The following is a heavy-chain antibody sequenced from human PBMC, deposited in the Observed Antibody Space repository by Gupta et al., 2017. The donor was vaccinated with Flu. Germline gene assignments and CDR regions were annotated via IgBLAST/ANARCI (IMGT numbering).Heavy chain of an antibody. D-gene: IGHD6-13*01. CDR1: GLSFSEYY. V-gene: IGHV3-72*01. Sequence: EAPLVESGGGLVRPGGSLRLSCAGSGLSFSEYYINWVRKATGKGLEWVGRTRNKANRYVAEDDGSGKGRFTISIDASKNLMNLQMNSLKTEDTAVYYCASEGAAPGPDFDDGGQGTLVTVSS. CDR3: ASEGAAPGPDFDD. CDR2: TRNKANRYVA. J-gene: IGHJ4*02.